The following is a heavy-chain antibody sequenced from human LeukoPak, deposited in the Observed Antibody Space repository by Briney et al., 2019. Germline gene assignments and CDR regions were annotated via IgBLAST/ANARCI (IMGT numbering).Heavy chain of an antibody. Sequence: GGSLRLSCAASGFTFTTYWMTWVRQAPGKGLEWVANIKEDGSQKYYVDSVKGRFTISRDNAKNSLYLQMDSLKAEDTAVYYCARENWANDYRGQGTLVTVSS. V-gene: IGHV3-7*01. CDR2: IKEDGSQK. CDR1: GFTFTTYW. D-gene: IGHD7-27*01. CDR3: ARENWANDY. J-gene: IGHJ4*02.